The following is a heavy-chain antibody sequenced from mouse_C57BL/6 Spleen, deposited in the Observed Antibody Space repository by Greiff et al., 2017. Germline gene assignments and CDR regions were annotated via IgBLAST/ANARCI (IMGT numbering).Heavy chain of an antibody. J-gene: IGHJ4*01. CDR3: ARSEGSSLCAMDY. Sequence: QVQLQQSGPELVKPGASVKISCKASGYAFSSSWMNWVKQRPGKGLEWIGRIYPGDGDTNYNGKFKGKATLTADKSSSTAYMQLSSLTSEDSAVYFCARSEGSSLCAMDYWGQGTSVTVSS. D-gene: IGHD6-2*01. CDR1: GYAFSSSW. CDR2: IYPGDGDT. V-gene: IGHV1-82*01.